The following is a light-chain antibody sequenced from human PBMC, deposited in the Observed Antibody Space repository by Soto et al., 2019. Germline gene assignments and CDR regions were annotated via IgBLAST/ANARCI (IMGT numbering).Light chain of an antibody. J-gene: IGKJ1*01. CDR2: RAS. Sequence: VFTPSPVTLSLSPGDIASLSCSASQSVSSSSLAWYQQKPGQAPRLLIYRASTRVTGIPDRFSGSGSGTDFTLTISRLEPEDFAVYYCNQYGTSRKFGQGTKVDIK. CDR1: QSVSSSS. V-gene: IGKV3-20*01. CDR3: NQYGTSRK.